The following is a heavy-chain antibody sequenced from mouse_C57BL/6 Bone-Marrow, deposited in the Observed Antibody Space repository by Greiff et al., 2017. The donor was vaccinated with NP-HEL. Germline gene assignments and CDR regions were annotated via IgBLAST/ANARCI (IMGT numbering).Heavy chain of an antibody. CDR3: ARSGLLPARPYGNWFAY. CDR1: GYAFSSSW. V-gene: IGHV1-82*01. Sequence: QVQLQQSGPELVKPGASVKISCKASGYAFSSSWMNWVKQRPGKGLEWIGRIYPGDGDTNYNGKFKGKATLTADKSSSTAYMQLSSLTSEDSAVYFCARSGLLPARPYGNWFAYWGQGTLVTVSA. D-gene: IGHD1-1*01. CDR2: IYPGDGDT. J-gene: IGHJ3*01.